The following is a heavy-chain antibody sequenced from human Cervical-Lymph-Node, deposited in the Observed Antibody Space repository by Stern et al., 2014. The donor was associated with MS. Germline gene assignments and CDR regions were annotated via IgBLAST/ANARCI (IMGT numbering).Heavy chain of an antibody. CDR3: VRGWKPGRNGPRGNDYNALDI. D-gene: IGHD5-12*01. J-gene: IGHJ3*02. V-gene: IGHV3-11*01. CDR1: GFTFSDSY. Sequence: VHLVESGGGLVKPGGSLRLSCAASGFTFSDSYMTWIRQTPGKGLEWVSYISSSGDTIKYADSVKGRFTVSRENARNWLSRQRRSRRVKARAFYIWVRGWKPGRNGPRGNDYNALDIWGKGTMVPVFS. CDR2: ISSSGDTI.